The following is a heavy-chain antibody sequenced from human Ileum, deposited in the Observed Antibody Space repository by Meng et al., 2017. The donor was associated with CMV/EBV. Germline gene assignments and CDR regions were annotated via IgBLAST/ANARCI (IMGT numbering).Heavy chain of an antibody. V-gene: IGHV1-46*01. Sequence: ASGFPFSAYNIHWVRQAPGQGLEWVGLINPSGDRTWYTQKFQGRVTMTRDTSTSAAYMELSSLRSDDTAVYYCARDNSYSNSWWFDPWGQGTLVTVSS. CDR3: ARDNSYSNSWWFDP. CDR2: INPSGDRT. CDR1: GFPFSAYN. D-gene: IGHD6-13*01. J-gene: IGHJ5*02.